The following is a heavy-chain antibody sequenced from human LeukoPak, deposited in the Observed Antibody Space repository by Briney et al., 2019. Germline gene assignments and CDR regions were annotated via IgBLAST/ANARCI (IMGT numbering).Heavy chain of an antibody. CDR2: IRSKANSYAT. CDR3: TSGYDILTGYFSFDY. J-gene: IGHJ4*02. Sequence: GGSLRLSCAASGFTFSGSAMHWVRQASGKGLEWVGRIRSKANSYATAYAASVKGRFTISRDDSKNTAYLQMNSLKTEDTAVYYCTSGYDILTGYFSFDYWGKGTLVPVSS. V-gene: IGHV3-73*01. CDR1: GFTFSGSA. D-gene: IGHD3-9*01.